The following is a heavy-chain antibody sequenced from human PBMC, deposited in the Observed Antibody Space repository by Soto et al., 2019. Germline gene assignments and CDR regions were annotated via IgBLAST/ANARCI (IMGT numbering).Heavy chain of an antibody. V-gene: IGHV1-69*01. J-gene: IGHJ4*02. CDR3: ARDLHLTYYYDSSSYYPIDY. Sequence: QVQLVQSGAEVKKPGSSVKVSCKASGGTFSSYAISWVRQAPGQGLEWMGGIIPIFGTANYAQKFQGRVTITADESTSTAYMELSSLRSEDTAVYYCARDLHLTYYYDSSSYYPIDYWGQGTLVTVSS. CDR1: GGTFSSYA. CDR2: IIPIFGTA. D-gene: IGHD3-22*01.